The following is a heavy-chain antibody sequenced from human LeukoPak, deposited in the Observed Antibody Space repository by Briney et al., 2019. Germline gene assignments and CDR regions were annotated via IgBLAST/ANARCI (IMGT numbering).Heavy chain of an antibody. CDR3: ARDAPYSSSWYDFQY. V-gene: IGHV3-30*03. D-gene: IGHD6-13*01. Sequence: GRSLRLSCAASGFTFSSYGMHWVRQAPGKGLEWVAVISYDGSNKYYADSVKGRFTISRDNSKNTLYLQMNSLRAEDTAVYYCARDAPYSSSWYDFQYWGQGTLVTVSS. J-gene: IGHJ4*02. CDR2: ISYDGSNK. CDR1: GFTFSSYG.